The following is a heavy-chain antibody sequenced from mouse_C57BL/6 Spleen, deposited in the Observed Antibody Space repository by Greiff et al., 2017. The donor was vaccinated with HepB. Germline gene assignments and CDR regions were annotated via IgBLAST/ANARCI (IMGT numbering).Heavy chain of an antibody. J-gene: IGHJ2*01. Sequence: EVQVVESGEGLVKPGGSLKLSCAASGFTFSSYAMSWVRQTPEKRLEWVAYISSGGDYIYYADTVKGRFTISRDNARNTLYLQMSSLKSEDTAMYYCTRDRRYYPFDYWGQGTTLTVSS. D-gene: IGHD1-1*01. CDR1: GFTFSSYA. V-gene: IGHV5-9-1*02. CDR2: ISSGGDYI. CDR3: TRDRRYYPFDY.